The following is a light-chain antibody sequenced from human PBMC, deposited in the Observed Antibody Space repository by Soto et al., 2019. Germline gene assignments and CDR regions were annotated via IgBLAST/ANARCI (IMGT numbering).Light chain of an antibody. J-gene: IGKJ5*01. CDR3: QQRSNWPPT. CDR2: DAS. V-gene: IGKV3-11*01. CDR1: QSVSSY. Sequence: ELELTQSPGTRSLSPGERATLSCRASQSVSSYSLAWYQKKPGQAPRLLIHDASNRATGIPARFSGSGSGTDFTLTISRLETEDFAVYYCQQRSNWPPTFGQGTRLDIK.